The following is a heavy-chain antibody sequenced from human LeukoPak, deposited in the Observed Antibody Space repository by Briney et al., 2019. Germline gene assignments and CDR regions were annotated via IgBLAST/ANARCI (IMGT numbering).Heavy chain of an antibody. CDR3: AREVLITFGGVDHYYGMDV. Sequence: ASVTVSCKASGYTFTSYYMHWVRQAPGQGLEWMGIINLSGGSTTYAQKFQGRVTMTRDTSTSTVYMELSSLRSEDTAVYYCAREVLITFGGVDHYYGMDVWGQGTTVTVSS. V-gene: IGHV1-46*01. CDR2: INLSGGST. CDR1: GYTFTSYY. D-gene: IGHD3-16*01. J-gene: IGHJ6*02.